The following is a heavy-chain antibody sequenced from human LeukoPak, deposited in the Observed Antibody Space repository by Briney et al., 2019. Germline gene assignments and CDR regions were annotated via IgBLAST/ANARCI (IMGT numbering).Heavy chain of an antibody. V-gene: IGHV3-23*01. Sequence: GGSLRLSCAASGFTFSSYAMSWVRQAPGKGLEWVSAISGSGGSTYYADSVKGRFTISRDNSKNTLYLQMNSPRAQDTAVYYCAKGDSNGSGSYFDYWGQGTLVTVSS. CDR2: ISGSGGST. J-gene: IGHJ4*02. D-gene: IGHD3-10*01. CDR1: GFTFSSYA. CDR3: AKGDSNGSGSYFDY.